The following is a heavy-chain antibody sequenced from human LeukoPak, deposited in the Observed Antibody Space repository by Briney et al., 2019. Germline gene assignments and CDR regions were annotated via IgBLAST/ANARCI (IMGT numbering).Heavy chain of an antibody. V-gene: IGHV1-18*01. CDR1: GYTFTSYG. CDR3: ARGAYSSSWYVPYRYLDYYYGMDV. D-gene: IGHD6-13*01. J-gene: IGHJ6*02. Sequence: GASVKVSCKASGYTFTSYGISWVRQAPGQGLEWMGWISAYNGNTNYAQKFQGRVTITADESTSTAYMELSSLRSEDTAVYYCARGAYSSSWYVPYRYLDYYYGMDVWGQGTTVTVSS. CDR2: ISAYNGNT.